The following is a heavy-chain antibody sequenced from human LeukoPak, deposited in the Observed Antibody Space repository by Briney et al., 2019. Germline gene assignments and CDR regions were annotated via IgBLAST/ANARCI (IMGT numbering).Heavy chain of an antibody. D-gene: IGHD5-24*01. CDR3: ARGIRDGYWY. Sequence: ASVKVSCKVSGYTLTELSMHWVRQAPGKGLEWMGIIYPGDSDTRYSPSFQGQVTISADKSISTAYLQWSSLKASDTAMYYCARGIRDGYWYWGQGTLVTVSS. V-gene: IGHV5-51*01. CDR2: IYPGDSDT. J-gene: IGHJ4*02. CDR1: GYTLTELS.